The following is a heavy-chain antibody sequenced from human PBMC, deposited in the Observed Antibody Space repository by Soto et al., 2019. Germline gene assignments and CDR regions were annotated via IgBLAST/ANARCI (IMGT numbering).Heavy chain of an antibody. V-gene: IGHV4-31*03. CDR2: IYYSGST. D-gene: IGHD3-22*01. Sequence: QVQLQESGPGLVKPSQTLSLTCTVSGGSISSGGYYWSWIRQHPGKGLEWIGYIYYSGSTSYNPSLNSRGTISVDTSKNQFSLKLSSVTAADTEVYYGARCDSSAYYFVYLGRGTLVTVSS. J-gene: IGHJ4*02. CDR1: GGSISSGGYY. CDR3: ARCDSSAYYFVY.